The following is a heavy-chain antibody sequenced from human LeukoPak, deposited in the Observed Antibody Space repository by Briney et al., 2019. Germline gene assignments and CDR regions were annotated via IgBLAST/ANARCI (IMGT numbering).Heavy chain of an antibody. J-gene: IGHJ4*02. CDR1: GFSFEDYS. CDR3: AKDARRTNGWYFFDY. V-gene: IGHV3-23*01. Sequence: GGSLRLSCAASGFSFEDYSMHWVRQAPGQGLEWVSVISDSGSLTYYADSVKGRFTISRDNSKNTLFLQMNSLRAEDTAVYYCAKDARRTNGWYFFDYWGQGTLVTVSS. D-gene: IGHD6-19*01. CDR2: ISDSGSLT.